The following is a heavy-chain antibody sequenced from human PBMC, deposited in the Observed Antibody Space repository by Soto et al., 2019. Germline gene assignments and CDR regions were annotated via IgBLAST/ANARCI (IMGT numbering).Heavy chain of an antibody. CDR1: GVTCSSYW. J-gene: IGHJ4*02. V-gene: IGHV3-74*01. Sequence: GGSLRLSCAASGVTCSSYWMHWVRQAPGKGLVWVSRIKSDGSSTSYADSVKGRFTISRDNAKNSLYLQMDSLRDEDTAVYYCARGHSGWYYFDYWGQGTLVTVSS. D-gene: IGHD6-19*01. CDR2: IKSDGSST. CDR3: ARGHSGWYYFDY.